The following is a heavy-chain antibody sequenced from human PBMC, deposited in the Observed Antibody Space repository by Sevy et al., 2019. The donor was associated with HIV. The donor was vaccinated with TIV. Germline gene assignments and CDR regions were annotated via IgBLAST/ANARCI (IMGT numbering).Heavy chain of an antibody. V-gene: IGHV3-53*01. CDR2: IYSGGRT. J-gene: IGHJ4*02. Sequence: GGSLRLSCAASGFTVSNNYMSWVRQAPGKGLECVSVIYSGGRTDYADSVKGRFTISRDNSENTLDLQMNSLRAEDTAVYYCARDIYHSGGYYPGGFHYWGQGTLVTVSS. CDR3: ARDIYHSGGYYPGGFHY. CDR1: GFTVSNNY. D-gene: IGHD3-22*01.